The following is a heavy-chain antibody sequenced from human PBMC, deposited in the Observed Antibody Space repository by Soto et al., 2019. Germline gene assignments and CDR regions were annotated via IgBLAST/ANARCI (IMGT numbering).Heavy chain of an antibody. Sequence: GGSLRLSCAASGFTFNNYAISWVRQAPGKGLEWVSGFSGNGYSTYSADSVRGRFTISRDNSKNTLYLQMNSLRAEDTAVYYCAKTPMAHPVAATIWFDPWGQGTLVTVS. D-gene: IGHD6-19*01. CDR3: AKTPMAHPVAATIWFDP. CDR1: GFTFNNYA. V-gene: IGHV3-23*01. CDR2: FSGNGYST. J-gene: IGHJ5*02.